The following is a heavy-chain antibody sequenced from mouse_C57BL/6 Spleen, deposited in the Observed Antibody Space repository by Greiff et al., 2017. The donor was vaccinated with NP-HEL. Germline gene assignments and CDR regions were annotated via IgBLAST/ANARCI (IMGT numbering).Heavy chain of an antibody. CDR1: GFTFSSYG. Sequence: DVHLVESGGDLVKPGGSLKLSCAASGFTFSSYGMSWVRQTPDKRLEWVATISSGGSYTYYPDSVKGRFTISRDNAKNTLYLQMSSLKSEDTAMYYCARLLTFFDYWGQGTTLTVSS. CDR2: ISSGGSYT. V-gene: IGHV5-6*01. J-gene: IGHJ2*01. D-gene: IGHD4-1*01. CDR3: ARLLTFFDY.